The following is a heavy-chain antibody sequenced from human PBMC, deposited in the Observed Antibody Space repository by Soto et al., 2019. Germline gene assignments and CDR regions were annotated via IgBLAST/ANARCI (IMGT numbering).Heavy chain of an antibody. J-gene: IGHJ6*02. CDR2: IYYSGST. D-gene: IGHD3-10*01. CDR1: GGSISSGGYY. V-gene: IGHV4-31*03. Sequence: PSETLSLTCTVSGGSISSGGYYWSWIRQHPGKGLEWIGYIYYSGSTYYNPSLKSRVTISVDTSKNQFSLKLSSVTAADTAVYYCARDYHYYFGSGSYYSPPPYGMDVWGQGTTVTVSS. CDR3: ARDYHYYFGSGSYYSPPPYGMDV.